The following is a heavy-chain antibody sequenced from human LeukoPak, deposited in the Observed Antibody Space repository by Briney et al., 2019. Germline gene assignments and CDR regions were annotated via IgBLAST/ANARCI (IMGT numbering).Heavy chain of an antibody. V-gene: IGHV5-51*01. Sequence: GESLKISCKGSGYSFTSYRIGWARQMPGKGLEWMGIIYPGDSDTRYSPSFQGQVSISADKSITTGYLQWRSLKASDTAMYYCARQRSTAYYDSSGLPYDAFDIWGQGTMVTVPS. CDR3: ARQRSTAYYDSSGLPYDAFDI. CDR2: IYPGDSDT. CDR1: GYSFTSYR. D-gene: IGHD3-22*01. J-gene: IGHJ3*02.